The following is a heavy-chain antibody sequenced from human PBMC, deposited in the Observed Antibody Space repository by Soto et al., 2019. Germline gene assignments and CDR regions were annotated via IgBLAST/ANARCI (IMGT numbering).Heavy chain of an antibody. CDR2: VSATGGGT. D-gene: IGHD3-16*01. V-gene: IGHV3-23*01. Sequence: GGSLRLSCAASGFKFSNYAMSWVRQAPGKWLEWVSLVSATGGGTYYADSVKGRFTISRDNSHNTLYLQVHSLTAEDTAVYYCAKDRRAGGNSAFYFDFWGQGXQVTVYS. J-gene: IGHJ4*02. CDR3: AKDRRAGGNSAFYFDF. CDR1: GFKFSNYA.